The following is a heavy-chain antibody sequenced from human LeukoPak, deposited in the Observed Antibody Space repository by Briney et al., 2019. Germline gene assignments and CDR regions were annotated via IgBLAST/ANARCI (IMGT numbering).Heavy chain of an antibody. CDR2: TNWNGGST. V-gene: IGHV3-20*04. D-gene: IGHD3-22*01. Sequence: PGGSLRLSCAASGFTFDDYGMSWVRQAPGKGLEWVSGTNWNGGSTGYADSVKGRFTISRDNAKNSLYLQMNSLRAEDSAVYYCARALYDSSGYSPLGDYWGQGTLVTVSS. J-gene: IGHJ4*02. CDR1: GFTFDDYG. CDR3: ARALYDSSGYSPLGDY.